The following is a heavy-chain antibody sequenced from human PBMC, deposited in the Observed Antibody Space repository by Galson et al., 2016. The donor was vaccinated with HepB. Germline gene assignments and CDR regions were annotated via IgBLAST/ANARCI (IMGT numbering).Heavy chain of an antibody. J-gene: IGHJ3*02. CDR2: IYWDDDK. V-gene: IGHV2-5*02. Sequence: PALVKPTQTLTLTCTFSGFSLSTSGVGVGWIRQPPGKALEWLALIYWDDDKRYSPSLKSRLTIPKDTSKNQVVLTMTNMDPVDTATYYCPNRQGATYCGADCYSMNYAFDIWGQGTMVTVSS. CDR1: GFSLSTSGVG. CDR3: PNRQGATYCGADCYSMNYAFDI. D-gene: IGHD2-21*01.